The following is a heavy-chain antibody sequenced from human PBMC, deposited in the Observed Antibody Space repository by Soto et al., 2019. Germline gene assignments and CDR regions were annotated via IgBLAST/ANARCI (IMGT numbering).Heavy chain of an antibody. CDR3: ARECGGDCYSDAFDI. D-gene: IGHD2-21*01. J-gene: IGHJ3*02. CDR2: INSDGSST. V-gene: IGHV3-74*01. Sequence: GGSLRLSCAASGFTFSSYWMHWVRQAPGKGLVWVSRINSDGSSTSYADSVKGRFTISRDNAKNTLYLQMNSLRAEDTAVYYCARECGGDCYSDAFDIWGQGTMVTVSS. CDR1: GFTFSSYW.